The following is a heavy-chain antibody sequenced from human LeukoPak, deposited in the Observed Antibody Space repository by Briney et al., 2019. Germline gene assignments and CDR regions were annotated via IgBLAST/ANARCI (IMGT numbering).Heavy chain of an antibody. CDR2: ISAYNGNT. D-gene: IGHD3-16*02. CDR1: GHTSTRYG. V-gene: IGHV1-18*04. J-gene: IGHJ4*02. Sequence: ASVKVFCKASGHTSTRYGISWVRQAPGQGLDRMRWISAYNGNTNYAQKLQGRVTMTTDTSPSTAYMELRRLRSDDTAVYYCAIRYYDYVWGSYRYFDYWGQGTLVTVSS. CDR3: AIRYYDYVWGSYRYFDY.